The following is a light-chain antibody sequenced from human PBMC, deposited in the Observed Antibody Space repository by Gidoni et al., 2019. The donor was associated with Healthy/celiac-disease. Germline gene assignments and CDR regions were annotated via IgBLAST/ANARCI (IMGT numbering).Light chain of an antibody. CDR1: NSDVGSYTL. CDR2: EVS. J-gene: IGLJ1*01. Sequence: QSDLNQPASVSGSPGQSITISCHGTNSDVGSYTLVSWYQQHPGNAPKLMIYEVSKRPSGVSNRFSGSKSGNTASLTISGLQAEHEADYYCCSYAGSSTPLYVFGTGTKVTVL. CDR3: CSYAGSSTPLYV. V-gene: IGLV2-23*02.